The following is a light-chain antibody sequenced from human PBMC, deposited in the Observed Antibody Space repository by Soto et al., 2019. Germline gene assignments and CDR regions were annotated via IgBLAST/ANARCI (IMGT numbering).Light chain of an antibody. CDR3: QQYYSTPPWT. CDR1: QSVLYSSKNKNY. J-gene: IGKJ1*01. Sequence: DIVMTQSPDSLAVSLGERATINCKSSQSVLYSSKNKNYLAWYQHKLGQPPKLLIYWASTRESGVPDRFSGSGSGTDFTLTISSLQAEDVAVYYCQQYYSTPPWTFGQGTKVEIK. V-gene: IGKV4-1*01. CDR2: WAS.